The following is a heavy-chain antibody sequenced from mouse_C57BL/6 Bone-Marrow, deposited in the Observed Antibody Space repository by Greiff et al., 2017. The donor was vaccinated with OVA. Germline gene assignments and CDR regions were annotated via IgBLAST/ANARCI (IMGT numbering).Heavy chain of an antibody. CDR3: ARDPVVARGYWYFDV. CDR2: IDPSDSYT. CDR1: GYTFTSYW. J-gene: IGHJ1*03. Sequence: VKLQQPGAELVKPGASVKLSCTASGYTFTSYWMQWVKQRPGQGLEWIGEIDPSDSYTNYNQKLKGKATLTVDTSSSTAYMQLSSLTSEDSAVYYCARDPVVARGYWYFDVWGTGTTVTVSS. V-gene: IGHV1-50*01. D-gene: IGHD1-1*01.